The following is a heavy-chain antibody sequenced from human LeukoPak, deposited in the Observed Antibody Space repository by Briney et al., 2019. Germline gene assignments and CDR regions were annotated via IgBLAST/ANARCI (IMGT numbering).Heavy chain of an antibody. V-gene: IGHV1-2*02. J-gene: IGHJ5*02. Sequence: ASVNVSCKASGYTFTGYYMHWVRQAPGQGLEWMGWINPNSGGTKYAQKFQGRVTMTRATSISTDYMELSMLRSDDTAVYYCAREVNGDYRYNWFDPWGQGTLVTVSS. D-gene: IGHD4-17*01. CDR3: AREVNGDYRYNWFDP. CDR2: INPNSGGT. CDR1: GYTFTGYY.